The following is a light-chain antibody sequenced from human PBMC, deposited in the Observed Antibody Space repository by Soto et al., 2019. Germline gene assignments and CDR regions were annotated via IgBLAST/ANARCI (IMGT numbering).Light chain of an antibody. CDR1: QTISTF. Sequence: DIQMTQSPSSLSASVGDRVTISFRASQTISTFLHWYQQKPGKAPNLLIYRASILQSGVPSRFSGSGSGTDFTLTISSLQPEDSATYYCQQSDSTPTTFGQGTRLEI. J-gene: IGKJ5*01. CDR3: QQSDSTPTT. V-gene: IGKV1-39*01. CDR2: RAS.